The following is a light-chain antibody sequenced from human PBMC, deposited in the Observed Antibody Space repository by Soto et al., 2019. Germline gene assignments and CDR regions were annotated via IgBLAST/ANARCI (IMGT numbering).Light chain of an antibody. CDR3: CSFAGSPYV. V-gene: IGLV2-11*01. J-gene: IGLJ1*01. CDR1: SSDVGGYNC. Sequence: QSALTQPRSVSGSPGQSVTISCTGTSSDVGGYNCVSWYQQHPGKAPKLMISDVSQRPSGVPDRFFGSKSGNTASLTISGLQAEDEADYYCCSFAGSPYVFGTGTKLTVL. CDR2: DVS.